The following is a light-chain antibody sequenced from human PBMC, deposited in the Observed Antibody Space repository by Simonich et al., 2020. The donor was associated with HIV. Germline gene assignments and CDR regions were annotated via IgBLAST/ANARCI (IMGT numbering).Light chain of an antibody. J-gene: IGLJ3*02. V-gene: IGLV2-14*01. CDR1: SRDVGGYNY. CDR2: DVR. Sequence: QSALTQPASGAGSPGQSITISCTGTSRDVGGYNYVSWYQQHPGKAPKLMIYDVRKRPSGVSSRFSGSKSGNTASLTISRLQAEDEADYYCSSYTGSSTWVFGGGTKVTVL. CDR3: SSYTGSSTWV.